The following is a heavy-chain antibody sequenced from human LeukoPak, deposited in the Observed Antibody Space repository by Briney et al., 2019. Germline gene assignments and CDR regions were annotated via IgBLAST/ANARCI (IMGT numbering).Heavy chain of an antibody. CDR3: ICEHQLLSWFDP. Sequence: GGSLRLSCAASGFYFSSYDMSWVRHAPGKGPEWVSAISGSDDSTYYADSVKGRFTISRDNSKNTLSLRMNSLRVEDTAVYYFICEHQLLSWFDPWGQGTLVTVSS. J-gene: IGHJ5*02. CDR1: GFYFSSYD. V-gene: IGHV3-23*01. D-gene: IGHD1-1*01. CDR2: ISGSDDST.